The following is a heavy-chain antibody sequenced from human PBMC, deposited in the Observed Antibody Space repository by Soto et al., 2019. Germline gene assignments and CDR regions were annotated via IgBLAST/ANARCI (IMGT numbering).Heavy chain of an antibody. J-gene: IGHJ6*02. CDR1: VARVSSDTAA. CDR3: VGVSLFRGMDV. Sequence: SQTPSLNSAIAVARVSSDTAAWTWVRQTPSRGLEGLGRTFDRCKGANDYARSVKSRITISPDTAQNQFSLDLDSVTPDDTAVYYCVGVSLFRGMDVWGQGTPVTVSS. V-gene: IGHV6-1*01. CDR2: TFDRCKGAN.